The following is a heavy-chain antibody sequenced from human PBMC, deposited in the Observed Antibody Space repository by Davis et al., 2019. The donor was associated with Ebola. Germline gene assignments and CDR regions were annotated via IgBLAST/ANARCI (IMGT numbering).Heavy chain of an antibody. J-gene: IGHJ4*02. CDR2: ISASGADI. CDR1: RFPFTSAW. V-gene: IGHV3-23*01. D-gene: IGHD2-8*01. Sequence: GESLKISCVASRFPFTSAWMSWVRQAPGEGLEWVSGISASGADIKYADSVKGRFSISRDDSKNTLYLQMDSLRAEDTAVFYCAEGGTNNFLGANWGQGTLVTVSS. CDR3: AEGGTNNFLGAN.